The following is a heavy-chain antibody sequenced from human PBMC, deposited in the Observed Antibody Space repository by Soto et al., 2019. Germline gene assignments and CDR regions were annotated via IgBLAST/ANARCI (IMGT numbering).Heavy chain of an antibody. Sequence: EVQLVESGGGLVQPGRSLTLSCAASGFTFHDYAMHWVRQAPGEGLEWVSAISWNSDTIAYADSVRGRFTIARDNAKNSLYLQMHSLRTEDTAFYYCAKSPFGDYARYLDHWGQGTLVTVSS. CDR1: GFTFHDYA. CDR2: ISWNSDTI. CDR3: AKSPFGDYARYLDH. V-gene: IGHV3-9*01. D-gene: IGHD4-17*01. J-gene: IGHJ4*02.